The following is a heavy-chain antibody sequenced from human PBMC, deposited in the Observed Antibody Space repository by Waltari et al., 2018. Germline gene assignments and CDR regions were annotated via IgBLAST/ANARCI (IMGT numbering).Heavy chain of an antibody. CDR2: LWYVGINK. D-gene: IGHD1-7*01. Sequence: QVQLVESEGGVVQPGRSLRLSCAASGFTFSSYGMHWVRQAPGKGLEWVAVLWYVGINKYYADSVKGRFTISRDNSKNTLYLQMNSLRAEDTAVYYCARDDNWNYGLYYYYGMDVWGQGTTVTVSS. J-gene: IGHJ6*02. CDR1: GFTFSSYG. CDR3: ARDDNWNYGLYYYYGMDV. V-gene: IGHV3-33*01.